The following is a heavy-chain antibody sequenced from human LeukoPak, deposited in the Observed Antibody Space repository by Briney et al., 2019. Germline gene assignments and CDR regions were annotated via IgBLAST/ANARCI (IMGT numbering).Heavy chain of an antibody. CDR3: ARSYTYDILSGLPGY. J-gene: IGHJ4*02. CDR2: ISATSSTI. CDR1: GFTFSSFS. Sequence: GGSLRLSCAASGFTFSSFSMSWVRQAPGKGLGWVSYISATSSTIYYADSVKGRFTISRDNAKNSLYLQMNSLRDEDTAVYYCARSYTYDILSGLPGYWGQGTLVTVSS. V-gene: IGHV3-48*02. D-gene: IGHD3-9*01.